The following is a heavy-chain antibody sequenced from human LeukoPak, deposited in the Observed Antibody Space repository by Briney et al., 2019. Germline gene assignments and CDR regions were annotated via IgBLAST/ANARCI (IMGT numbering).Heavy chain of an antibody. CDR3: ARAGYCSSTSCFRHYYYYMDV. D-gene: IGHD2-2*01. Sequence: ASVKVSCKASGYTFTSYYMHWVRQAPGQGLEWMGWINPNSGGTNYAQKFQGRVTMTRDTSISTAYMELSRLRSDDTAVYYCARAGYCSSTSCFRHYYYYMDVWGKGTTVTVSS. V-gene: IGHV1-2*02. CDR2: INPNSGGT. J-gene: IGHJ6*03. CDR1: GYTFTSYY.